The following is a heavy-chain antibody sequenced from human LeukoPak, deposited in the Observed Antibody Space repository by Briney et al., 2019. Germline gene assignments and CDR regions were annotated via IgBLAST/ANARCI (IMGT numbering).Heavy chain of an antibody. CDR3: ARDHSGGYEPLHY. CDR1: GYTFTNNG. CDR2: ISAYNGNT. V-gene: IGHV1-18*01. D-gene: IGHD5-12*01. J-gene: IGHJ4*02. Sequence: ASVKVSCKASGYTFTNNGISWVRQAPGQGRGWMGWISAYNGNTNYAQNLQGRVTMTTDTSTSTAYMELRSLRSDDTAVYYCARDHSGGYEPLHYWGLGTLVTVSS.